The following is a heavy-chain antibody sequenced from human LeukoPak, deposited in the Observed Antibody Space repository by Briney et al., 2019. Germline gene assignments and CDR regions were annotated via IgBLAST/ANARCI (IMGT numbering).Heavy chain of an antibody. D-gene: IGHD4-17*01. CDR3: ARITVTTFDNWSDP. CDR1: GFTFSSYW. Sequence: GGSLRLSCAASGFTFSSYWMNWVRQAPGKGLEWVSYISSSGSTIYYADSVKGRFTISRDNAKNSLYLQMNSLRAEDTAVYYCARITVTTFDNWSDPWGQGTLVTVSS. CDR2: ISSSGSTI. J-gene: IGHJ5*02. V-gene: IGHV3-48*04.